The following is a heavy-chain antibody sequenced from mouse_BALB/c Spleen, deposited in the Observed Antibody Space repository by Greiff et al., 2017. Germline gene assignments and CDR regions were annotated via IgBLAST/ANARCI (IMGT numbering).Heavy chain of an antibody. V-gene: IGHV2-2*02. Sequence: VQLQQSGPGLVQPSQSLSITCTVSGFSLTSYGVHWVRQSPGKGLEWLGVIWSGGSTDYNAAFISRLSISKDNSKSQVFFKMNSLQANDTAIYYCARGKANWDDFDYWGQGTTLTVSS. CDR2: IWSGGST. CDR1: GFSLTSYG. CDR3: ARGKANWDDFDY. J-gene: IGHJ2*01. D-gene: IGHD4-1*01.